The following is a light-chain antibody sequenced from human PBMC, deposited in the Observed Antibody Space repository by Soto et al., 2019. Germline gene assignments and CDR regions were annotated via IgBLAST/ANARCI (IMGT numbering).Light chain of an antibody. Sequence: EIVKTQSPATLSVSPGARATLSGRASQSVSSNLAWYQQKPGQAPRLLIYGASTRATGFPARFSGSGSGTEFTLTISSLQSEDFAVYYCQQYNNWPPWTSGQGTKVDI. J-gene: IGKJ1*01. CDR3: QQYNNWPPWT. CDR1: QSVSSN. CDR2: GAS. V-gene: IGKV3-15*01.